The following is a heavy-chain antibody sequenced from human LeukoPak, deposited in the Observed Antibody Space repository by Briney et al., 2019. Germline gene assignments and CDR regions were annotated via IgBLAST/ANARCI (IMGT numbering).Heavy chain of an antibody. CDR2: IVPIFGTA. V-gene: IGHV1-69*13. J-gene: IGHJ6*03. Sequence: SVKVSCKASGGTFSSYAISWVRQAPGQGLEWMGGIVPIFGTANYAQKVQGRVTITADESTSTAYMELSSLRSEDTAVYYCARGRVPAAMWAYYYYYMDVWGKGTTVTVSS. CDR3: ARGRVPAAMWAYYYYYMDV. CDR1: GGTFSSYA. D-gene: IGHD2-2*01.